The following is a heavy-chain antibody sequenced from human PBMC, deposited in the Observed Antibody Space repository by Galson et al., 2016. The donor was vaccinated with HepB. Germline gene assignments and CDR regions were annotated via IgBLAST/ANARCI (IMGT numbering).Heavy chain of an antibody. CDR1: GFIFTTYG. CDR3: ARDLNLSPAPENTQGFDY. Sequence: SLRLSCAASGFIFTTYGMEWVRQAPGTGLEWVAGIWRDGNTISYADAVKGRFTTSRDLSKNTIYLQMNSLRVEDTAVYFCARDLNLSPAPENTQGFDYWGQGVLVTVSS. V-gene: IGHV3-33*01. J-gene: IGHJ4*02. CDR2: IWRDGNTI. D-gene: IGHD1-14*01.